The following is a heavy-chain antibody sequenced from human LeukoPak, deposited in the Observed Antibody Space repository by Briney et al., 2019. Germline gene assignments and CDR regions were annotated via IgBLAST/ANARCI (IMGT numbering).Heavy chain of an antibody. J-gene: IGHJ4*02. D-gene: IGHD6-13*01. CDR1: GFTFSSYG. Sequence: GGSLRLSCAASGFTFSSYGMHWVRQAPGKGLEWVAVISYDGSDKYYADSVKGRFTISRDNSKNTLYLQMNSLRAEDTAVYYCAKDQLAAAGTPPDYWGQGTLVTVSS. CDR2: ISYDGSDK. V-gene: IGHV3-30*18. CDR3: AKDQLAAAGTPPDY.